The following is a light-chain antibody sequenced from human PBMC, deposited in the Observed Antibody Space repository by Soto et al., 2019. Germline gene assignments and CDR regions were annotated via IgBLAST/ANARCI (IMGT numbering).Light chain of an antibody. CDR2: DAS. CDR3: QQRRNGPLT. Sequence: EIVLTQSPATLSLSPGERATLSCRASQSVSSYLAWYQQKPGQAPRLLIYDASNRATGIPARFSGSGSGTDFTLTISSLEPEDLAVYYCQQRRNGPLTVGGGNKLEIK. J-gene: IGKJ4*01. V-gene: IGKV3-11*01. CDR1: QSVSSY.